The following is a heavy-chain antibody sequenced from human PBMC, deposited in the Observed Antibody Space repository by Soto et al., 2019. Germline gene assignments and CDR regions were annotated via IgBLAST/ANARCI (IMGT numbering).Heavy chain of an antibody. V-gene: IGHV3-30*18. D-gene: IGHD6-25*01. CDR3: AKDSLSLPAATTYYYYGMDV. J-gene: IGHJ6*02. CDR1: GFTFSSYG. CDR2: ISYDGSNK. Sequence: QVQLVASGGGVVQPGRSLRLSWAASGFTFSSYGMHWVRQAPGKGLEWVAVISYDGSNKYYADSVKGRFTISRDNSKNTLYLQMNSLRAEDTAVYYCAKDSLSLPAATTYYYYGMDVWGQGTTVTVSS.